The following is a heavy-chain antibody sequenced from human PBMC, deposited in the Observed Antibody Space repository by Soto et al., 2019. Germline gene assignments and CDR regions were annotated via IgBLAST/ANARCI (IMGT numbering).Heavy chain of an antibody. CDR3: ARGIKYGAYSRWFDP. CDR2: MNPNSGKT. CDR1: GYTFTSYE. V-gene: IGHV1-8*01. D-gene: IGHD4-17*01. Sequence: QVQLVQSGAEVKKPGASVKVSCKASGYTFTSYEINWVRQATGQGLEYLGWMNPNSGKTAYVQKFQGRVTMTWDTSIPTAYMELTSLLSEDTAVYFCARGIKYGAYSRWFDPWGQGTLVTVSS. J-gene: IGHJ5*02.